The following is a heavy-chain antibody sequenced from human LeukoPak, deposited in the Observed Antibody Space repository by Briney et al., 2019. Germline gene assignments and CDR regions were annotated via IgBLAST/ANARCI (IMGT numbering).Heavy chain of an antibody. CDR2: IYTSGST. D-gene: IGHD2-2*01. CDR1: GVSISSGSYY. V-gene: IGHV4-61*02. J-gene: IGHJ6*02. CDR3: ARSSKPRYCSSTSCYYYGMDV. Sequence: PSQTLSLTCTVSGVSISSGSYYWSWIRQPAGKGLEWIVRIYTSGSTNYNPSLKSRVTISVDTSKNQFSLKLSSVTAADTAVYYCARSSKPRYCSSTSCYYYGMDVWGQGTTVTVSS.